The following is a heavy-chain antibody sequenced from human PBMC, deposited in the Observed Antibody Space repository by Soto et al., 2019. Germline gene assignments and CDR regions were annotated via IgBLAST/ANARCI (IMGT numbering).Heavy chain of an antibody. CDR1: GGSISSGGYY. V-gene: IGHV4-30-4*08. D-gene: IGHD2-2*01. CDR2: IYHSGTT. Sequence: SETLSLTCTVSGGSISSGGYYWSWIRQHPGKGLEWIGYIYHSGTTYYNPSLKSRVTISVDTSKNQFSLKLNSVTAADTAVYYCARRMPIDSYPFDYWGQGSLVTVSS. CDR3: ARRMPIDSYPFDY. J-gene: IGHJ4*02.